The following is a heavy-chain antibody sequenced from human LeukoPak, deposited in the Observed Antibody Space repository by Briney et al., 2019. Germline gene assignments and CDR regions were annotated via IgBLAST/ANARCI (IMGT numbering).Heavy chain of an antibody. V-gene: IGHV4-59*01. D-gene: IGHD4-23*01. CDR1: GGSISSYY. CDR3: ARDRGVGDYGGNYWFDP. CDR2: IYYSGST. Sequence: PSETLSLTCTVSGGSISSYYWSWIRQPPGKGLEWIGYIYYSGSTNYNSSLKSRVTTSVDTSKNQFSLKLSSVTAADTAVYYCARDRGVGDYGGNYWFDPWGQGTLVTVSS. J-gene: IGHJ5*02.